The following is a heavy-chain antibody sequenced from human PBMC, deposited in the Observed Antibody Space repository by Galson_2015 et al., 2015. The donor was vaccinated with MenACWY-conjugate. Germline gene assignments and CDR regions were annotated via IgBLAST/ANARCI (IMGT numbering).Heavy chain of an antibody. V-gene: IGHV3-53*04. D-gene: IGHD4-23*01. J-gene: IGHJ4*02. CDR3: ARDLYGGNSFFDY. CDR1: GFTVSSNY. Sequence: SLRLSCAASGFTVSSNYMSWVRQAPGKGLEWVSVIYSGGSTYYADSVKGRFTISRHNSKNTLYLQMNSLRAEDTAVYYCARDLYGGNSFFDYWGQGTLVTVSS. CDR2: IYSGGST.